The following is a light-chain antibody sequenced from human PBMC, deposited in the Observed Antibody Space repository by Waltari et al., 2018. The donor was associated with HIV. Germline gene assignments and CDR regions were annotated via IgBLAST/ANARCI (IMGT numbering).Light chain of an antibody. CDR2: GVT. CDR3: NSYSRDDTVV. Sequence: QSALTQPASVSGSPGQSLTITCTGTNRNICFFNLVSWYQQYPGKAPQLIIYGVTSRPPGVSNRFAGSKSGNTASLTISGLQTDDEAEYYCNSYSRDDTVVFGGGTKLTVL. CDR1: NRNICFFNL. V-gene: IGLV2-14*01. J-gene: IGLJ2*01.